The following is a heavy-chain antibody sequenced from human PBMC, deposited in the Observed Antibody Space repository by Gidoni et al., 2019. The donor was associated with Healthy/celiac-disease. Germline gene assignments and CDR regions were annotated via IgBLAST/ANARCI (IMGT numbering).Heavy chain of an antibody. CDR3: ARDRYGWESPRFGP. D-gene: IGHD1-26*01. V-gene: IGHV1-18*01. Sequence: QVQLVQSGAEVKKPGASVKVSCTASGYTFTSYGISWVRQAPGQGLEWMGWISAYNGNTNYAQKLQGRVTMTTDTSTSTDYMELRSLRSDDKAVYYCARDRYGWESPRFGPWGQGTLVTVSS. J-gene: IGHJ5*02. CDR2: ISAYNGNT. CDR1: GYTFTSYG.